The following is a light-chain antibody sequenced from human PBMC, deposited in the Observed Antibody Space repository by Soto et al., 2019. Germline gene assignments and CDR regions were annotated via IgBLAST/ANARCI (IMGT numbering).Light chain of an antibody. J-gene: IGKJ3*01. CDR2: DAS. CDR3: QLGT. V-gene: IGKV3-11*01. CDR1: QSVSSY. Sequence: EIVLTQSPATLSLSPGERATLSCRASQSVSSYLAWYQQKPGQAPRLLIYDASNRATGIPARFSGSGSGTDFTLTISRLEPEDFAVYYCQLGTFGPGTKVDIK.